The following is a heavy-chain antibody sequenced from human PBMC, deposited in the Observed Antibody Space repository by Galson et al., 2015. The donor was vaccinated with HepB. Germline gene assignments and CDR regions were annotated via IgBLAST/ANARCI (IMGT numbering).Heavy chain of an antibody. V-gene: IGHV3-74*01. D-gene: IGHD4/OR15-4a*01. Sequence: SLRLSCAASGFGFSSSWMQWVRRAPGKGLVWVSRINTNGSATSYADSVKGRFTISRDNAKNTLFLQMDSLTAEDTAFYYCAVDFGGNSGYFDDWGQGTQVTVSS. CDR1: GFGFSSSW. CDR3: AVDFGGNSGYFDD. J-gene: IGHJ4*02. CDR2: INTNGSAT.